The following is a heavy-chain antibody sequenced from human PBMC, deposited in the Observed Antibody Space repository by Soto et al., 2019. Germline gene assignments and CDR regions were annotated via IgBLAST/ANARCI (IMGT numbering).Heavy chain of an antibody. V-gene: IGHV4-4*02. CDR3: ARSITFDWLFFDN. D-gene: IGHD3-9*01. Sequence: ETLSLTCAVSGGSISRSNWWSWVRQPPGKGLEWIGEIYHSGSTNYHPSLKSRVTISVDKSKNQFSLKLTSLTAADTAVYYCARSITFDWLFFDNWGQGTLVTVSS. J-gene: IGHJ4*02. CDR1: GGSISRSNW. CDR2: IYHSGST.